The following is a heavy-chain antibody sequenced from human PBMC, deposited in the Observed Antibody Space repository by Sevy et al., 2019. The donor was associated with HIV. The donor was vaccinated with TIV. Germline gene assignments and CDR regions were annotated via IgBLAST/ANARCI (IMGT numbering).Heavy chain of an antibody. V-gene: IGHV3-33*01. CDR2: IWYDGSNK. J-gene: IGHJ6*02. Sequence: GGSLRLSCAASGFTFSSHGMHWVRQAPGKGLEWVAVIWYDGSNKYYADSVKGRFTISRDNSKNTLYLQMNSLRAEDTAVYYCARGFYYDSSGYYGDYGMDVWGQGTTVTVSS. CDR3: ARGFYYDSSGYYGDYGMDV. D-gene: IGHD3-22*01. CDR1: GFTFSSHG.